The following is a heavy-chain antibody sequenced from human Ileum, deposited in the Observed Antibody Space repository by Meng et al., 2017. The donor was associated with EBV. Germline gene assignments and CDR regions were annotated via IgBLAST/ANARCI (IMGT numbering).Heavy chain of an antibody. V-gene: IGHV4-4*02. D-gene: IGHD5-18*01. CDR3: ARWAFIYSYGFDH. CDR1: GASITESNS. CDR2: IYHSGGT. J-gene: IGHJ4*02. Sequence: QVQESGPGLVKPSGTLSLTCAVSGASITESNSWSWVRQPQGKGLEWIGEIYHSGGTNSNPSLKSRVTISVDKSKNQISLKLNSVTAADTAVYYCARWAFIYSYGFDHWGQGTLVTVSS.